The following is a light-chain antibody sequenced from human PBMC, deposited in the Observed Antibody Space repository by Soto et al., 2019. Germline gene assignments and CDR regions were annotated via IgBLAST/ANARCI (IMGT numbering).Light chain of an antibody. V-gene: IGLV2-14*03. CDR3: SSYGASSTL. Sequence: QSVLTQPASLSGSPGQSITISCTGTSSDIGSYNYVSWYRQHPGKAPKLMIFDVSDRPSGISDRFSGSKSGNTASLTISGLQPEDEADYYCSSYGASSTLFGGGTKVTVL. J-gene: IGLJ3*02. CDR1: SSDIGSYNY. CDR2: DVS.